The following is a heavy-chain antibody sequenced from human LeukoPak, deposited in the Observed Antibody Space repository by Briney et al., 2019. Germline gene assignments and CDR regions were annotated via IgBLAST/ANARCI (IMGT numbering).Heavy chain of an antibody. CDR2: MNPNTGNT. CDR1: GYTFTSYD. D-gene: IGHD6-13*01. J-gene: IGHJ5*02. CDR3: ARTQQLVLRSPLDP. V-gene: IGHV1-8*01. Sequence: ASVKVSCKASGYTFTSYDINWVRQATGHGLEWMGWMNPNTGNTGYAQKFQGRVTMTRNTSISTAYMELSNLKSEDTAVYYCARTQQLVLRSPLDPWGQGTLVTVSS.